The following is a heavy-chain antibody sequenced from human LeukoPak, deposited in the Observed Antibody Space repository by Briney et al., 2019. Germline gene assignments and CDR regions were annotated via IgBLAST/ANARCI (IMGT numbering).Heavy chain of an antibody. J-gene: IGHJ6*03. D-gene: IGHD6-19*01. Sequence: ASAKVSCKASGGTFSSYAISWVRQAPGQGLEWMGGIIPIFGTANYAQKFQGRVTITTDESTSTAYMELSSLRSEDTAVYYCARTMSGWSYYYYYYMDVWGKGTTVTVSS. CDR1: GGTFSSYA. CDR3: ARTMSGWSYYYYYYMDV. CDR2: IIPIFGTA. V-gene: IGHV1-69*05.